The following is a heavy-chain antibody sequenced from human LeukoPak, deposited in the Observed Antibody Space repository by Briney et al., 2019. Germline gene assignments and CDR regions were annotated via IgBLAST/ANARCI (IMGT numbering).Heavy chain of an antibody. CDR2: IKRDVSEE. V-gene: IGHV3-7*01. Sequence: PGGSLRLSCAASGFTSSRYWMSWVRQAPGKGLEWVANIKRDVSEEYLVDSVKGRFTISRDNAKNSLYLQMNSLREEDTAVYYCAREATGDNAFDIWGQGTMVTVSS. CDR1: GFTSSRYW. CDR3: AREATGDNAFDI. D-gene: IGHD7-27*01. J-gene: IGHJ3*02.